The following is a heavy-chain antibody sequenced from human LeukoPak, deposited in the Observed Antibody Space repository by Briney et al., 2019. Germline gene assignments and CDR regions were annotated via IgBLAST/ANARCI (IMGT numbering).Heavy chain of an antibody. Sequence: GGSLRLSCAASGFTFSGYGMHWVRQAPGKGLEWVAVIWYDGSKEYFADSVKGRFTISRDNSKNTFYLQMNSLRAEDTAVYYCAKRRGIVVVPAAAPWFDPWGQGTLVTVSS. D-gene: IGHD2-2*01. CDR1: GFTFSGYG. J-gene: IGHJ5*02. V-gene: IGHV3-33*06. CDR2: IWYDGSKE. CDR3: AKRRGIVVVPAAAPWFDP.